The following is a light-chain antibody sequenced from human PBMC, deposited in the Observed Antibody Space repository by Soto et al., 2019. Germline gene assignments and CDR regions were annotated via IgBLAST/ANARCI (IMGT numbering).Light chain of an antibody. J-gene: IGKJ2*01. CDR1: QSLVHIDGNTY. V-gene: IGKV2-24*01. CDR3: MQAKTSYT. CDR2: KIS. Sequence: DIVLTQTRLSSPVTLGQPASISCRSSQSLVHIDGNTYFNWLQQRPGQPPRLLIYKISNRFPGVPDRFSGSGAGTDFTLKISRVEAEDVGVYYCMQAKTSYTFGQGTRLEIK.